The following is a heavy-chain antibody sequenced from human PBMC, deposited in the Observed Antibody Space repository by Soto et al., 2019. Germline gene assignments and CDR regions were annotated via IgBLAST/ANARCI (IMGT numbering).Heavy chain of an antibody. CDR2: ISYDGSNK. CDR3: AREDTAMVKTGYYGMDV. V-gene: IGHV3-30-3*01. CDR1: GFTFSSYA. D-gene: IGHD5-18*01. Sequence: QVQLVESGGGVVQPGRSLRLSCAASGFTFSSYAMHWVRQAPGKGLEWVAVISYDGSNKYYADSVKGRFTISRDNSKNTLYLQMNSLRAEDTAVYYCAREDTAMVKTGYYGMDVWGQGTTVTVSS. J-gene: IGHJ6*02.